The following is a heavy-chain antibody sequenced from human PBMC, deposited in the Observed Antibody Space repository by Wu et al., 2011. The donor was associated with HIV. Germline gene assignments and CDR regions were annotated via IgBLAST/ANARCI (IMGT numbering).Heavy chain of an antibody. D-gene: IGHD6-13*01. CDR2: IIPIFGTA. CDR1: GATFSSYA. J-gene: IGHJ1*01. Sequence: QVQLVQSGAEVKKPGSSVKVSCKASGATFSSYAISWVRQAPGQGLEWMGRIIPIFGTANYAQKFQGRVTITADKSTSTAYMELSSPRSEDTAVYYCARVSRGYSSSWYRGHYFQHWGQGTLVTVSS. CDR3: ARVSRGYSSSWYRGHYFQH. V-gene: IGHV1-69*06.